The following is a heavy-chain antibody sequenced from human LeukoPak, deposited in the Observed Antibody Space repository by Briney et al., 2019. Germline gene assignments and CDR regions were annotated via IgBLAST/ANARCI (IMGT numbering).Heavy chain of an antibody. D-gene: IGHD2-2*02. J-gene: IGHJ5*02. Sequence: ASVKVSCKASGYTFTSYGISWVRQAPGQGLEWMGWISAYNGNTNCAQKLQGRVTMTTDTSTSTAYMELRSLRSDDTAVYYCATLRTYCSSTSCYSWFDPWGQGTLVTVSS. CDR2: ISAYNGNT. V-gene: IGHV1-18*01. CDR3: ATLRTYCSSTSCYSWFDP. CDR1: GYTFTSYG.